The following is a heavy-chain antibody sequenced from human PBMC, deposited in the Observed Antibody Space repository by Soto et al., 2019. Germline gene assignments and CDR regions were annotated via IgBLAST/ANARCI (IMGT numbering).Heavy chain of an antibody. J-gene: IGHJ4*02. V-gene: IGHV3-23*01. CDR3: AKDRDYGDVFDY. CDR2: ISGSDGST. CDR1: GFTFSTYA. D-gene: IGHD4-17*01. Sequence: GGSLRLSCAASGFTFSTYALSWVRQAPGKGLEWVSAISGSDGSTYYADSVRGRFTISRDNSKNTLYLQMDSLRVEDTAVYYCAKDRDYGDVFDYWGQGTLVTVSS.